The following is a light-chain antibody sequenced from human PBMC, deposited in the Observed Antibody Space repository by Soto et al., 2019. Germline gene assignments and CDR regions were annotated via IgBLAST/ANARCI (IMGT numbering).Light chain of an antibody. CDR1: HSDIGAGYG. V-gene: IGLV1-40*01. J-gene: IGLJ2*01. CDR3: QSFDSSRIGLL. Sequence: QTVATQPPSVTGAPGQRVTISCTGSHSDIGAGYGVHWYQQFPHSAPKLLIYDTTNRPSGVPDRFSGSRSGTSASLAITGLQAEDEADYYCQSFDSSRIGLLFGGGTKLTVL. CDR2: DTT.